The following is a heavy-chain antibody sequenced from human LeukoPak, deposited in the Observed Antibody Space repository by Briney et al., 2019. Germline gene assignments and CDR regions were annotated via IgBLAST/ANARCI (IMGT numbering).Heavy chain of an antibody. CDR1: GFTFSSYA. J-gene: IGHJ3*02. CDR2: ISGGGGST. D-gene: IGHD3-3*01. V-gene: IGHV3-23*01. Sequence: PGGSLRLSCAASGFTFSSYAMSWVRQAPGKGLEWVSAISGGGGSTYYADSAKGRFTISRDNSKNTLYLQMNSLRAEDTAVYYCARPYYDFWSGHAPDAFDIWGQGTMVTVSS. CDR3: ARPYYDFWSGHAPDAFDI.